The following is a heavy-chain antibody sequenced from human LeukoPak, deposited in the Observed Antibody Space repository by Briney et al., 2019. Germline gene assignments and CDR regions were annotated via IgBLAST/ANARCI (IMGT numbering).Heavy chain of an antibody. CDR3: ARDRDCSGGSRYLHAFDI. V-gene: IGHV3-7*01. D-gene: IGHD2-15*01. J-gene: IGHJ3*02. Sequence: GGSLRLSCAASGFTFSTYWMSWVRQAPGKGLEWVANIKQDGSEKYYVDSAKGRFTISRDNAKNSLYLQMNSLRAEDTAVYYCARDRDCSGGSRYLHAFDIWGQGTMVTVSS. CDR2: IKQDGSEK. CDR1: GFTFSTYW.